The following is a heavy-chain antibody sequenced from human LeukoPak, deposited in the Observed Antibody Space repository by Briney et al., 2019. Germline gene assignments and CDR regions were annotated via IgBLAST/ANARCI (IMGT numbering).Heavy chain of an antibody. Sequence: ASVKVSCRASGGTFSSYAISWVRQAPGQGLEWMGRIIPIFGIANYAQKFQGRVTITTDESTSTAYMELSSLRSEDTAVYYCARDLSGSYLYNWFDPWGQGTLVTVSS. CDR3: ARDLSGSYLYNWFDP. CDR1: GGTFSSYA. J-gene: IGHJ5*02. V-gene: IGHV1-69*05. D-gene: IGHD1-26*01. CDR2: IIPIFGIA.